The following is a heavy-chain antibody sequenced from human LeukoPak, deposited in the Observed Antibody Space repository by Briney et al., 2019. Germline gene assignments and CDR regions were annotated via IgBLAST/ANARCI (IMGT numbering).Heavy chain of an antibody. V-gene: IGHV3-66*01. J-gene: IGHJ4*02. D-gene: IGHD3-22*01. CDR1: GFIVSSNY. CDR2: ISAVGGT. Sequence: GGSLRLSCAASGFIVSSNYMSWVRQAPGKGLEWVSTISAVGGTSHTDSVKGRFTISRDISKNTLYLQMSSLRADDAAVYYCARDYSDSRGYFFLAHWGQGTLVTVSS. CDR3: ARDYSDSRGYFFLAH.